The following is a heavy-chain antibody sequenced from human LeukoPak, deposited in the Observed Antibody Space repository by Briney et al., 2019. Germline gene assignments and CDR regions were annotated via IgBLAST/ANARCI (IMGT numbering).Heavy chain of an antibody. CDR2: IKSKTNGGAT. V-gene: IGHV3-15*01. CDR1: GFTFSNAW. J-gene: IGHJ4*02. CDR3: TTDPYCSGTICPLAY. Sequence: PGGSLRLSCAASGFTFSNAWMTWVRQPPGKGLEWVGRIKSKTNGGATDYAAPGKCRVTISRDDSKNTLYLQMNSLKTEHTAMYYCTTDPYCSGTICPLAYWGQGTLVTVSS. D-gene: IGHD2-15*01.